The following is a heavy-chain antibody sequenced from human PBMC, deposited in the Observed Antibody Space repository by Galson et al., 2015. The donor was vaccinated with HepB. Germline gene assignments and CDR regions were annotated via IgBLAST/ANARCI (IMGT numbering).Heavy chain of an antibody. V-gene: IGHV3-11*01. J-gene: IGHJ6*02. CDR1: GFTFSDYY. Sequence: SLRLSCAASGFTFSDYYMSWIRQAPGKGLEWVSYISSSGSTIYYADSVKGRFTISRDNAKNSLYLQMNSLRAEDTAVYYCARARYYDFWSGRYGMDVWGQGTTVTVSS. D-gene: IGHD3-3*01. CDR3: ARARYYDFWSGRYGMDV. CDR2: ISSSGSTI.